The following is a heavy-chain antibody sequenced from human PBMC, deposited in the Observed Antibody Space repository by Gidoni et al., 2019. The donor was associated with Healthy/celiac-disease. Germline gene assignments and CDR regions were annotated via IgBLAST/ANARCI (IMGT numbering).Heavy chain of an antibody. Sequence: QVQLVESGGGVVQPGRSLRLSCAASGFTVSSYGMHWVRQAPGKGLEWVAVISYDGSKKYYADSVKGRFTISRDNSKNTLYLQMNSLRAEDTAVYYCASLLSLSSTNMDVCGKGTTVTVSS. CDR1: GFTVSSYG. CDR2: ISYDGSKK. CDR3: ASLLSLSSTNMDV. D-gene: IGHD2-2*01. V-gene: IGHV3-30*03. J-gene: IGHJ6*03.